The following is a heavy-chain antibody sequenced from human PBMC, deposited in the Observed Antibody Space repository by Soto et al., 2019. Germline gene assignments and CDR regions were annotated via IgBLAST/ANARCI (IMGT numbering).Heavy chain of an antibody. V-gene: IGHV4-30-4*01. Sequence: SETLSLTCTVSGGSISSGDYYWSWIRQPPGKGLEWIGYIYYSGSTYYNPSLKSRVTISVDTSKNQFSLKLSSVTSADTAVYYCARDQPWTGYYGFGYYGMDVWGQGTTVTVSS. J-gene: IGHJ6*02. CDR1: GGSISSGDYY. D-gene: IGHD3-3*01. CDR3: ARDQPWTGYYGFGYYGMDV. CDR2: IYYSGST.